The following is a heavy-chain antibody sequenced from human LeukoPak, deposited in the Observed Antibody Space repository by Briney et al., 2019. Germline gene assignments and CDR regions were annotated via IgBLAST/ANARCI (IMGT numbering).Heavy chain of an antibody. D-gene: IGHD3-10*01. Sequence: SETLSLTCTVSGGSISSYYWSWIRQPPGKGLEWIGYIYYSGSTNYNPSLKSRVTISVDTSKNQFSLKLSSVTAADTAVYYCARSQGGNYYGSGSYGVWGQGTLVTVSS. CDR1: GGSISSYY. J-gene: IGHJ4*02. CDR3: ARSQGGNYYGSGSYGV. V-gene: IGHV4-59*01. CDR2: IYYSGST.